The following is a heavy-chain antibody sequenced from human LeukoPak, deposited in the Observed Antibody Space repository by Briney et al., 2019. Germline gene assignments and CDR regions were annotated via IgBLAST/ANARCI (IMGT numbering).Heavy chain of an antibody. Sequence: GESLKISCKGSGYSFTSYWIGWVRPMPGKGLEWMGIIYPGDSDTRYSPSFQGQVTISADKSISTAYLQWSSLKASDTAMYYCARHIVRGSEQQLALSYHYYYMDVWGTGTTVTVSS. J-gene: IGHJ6*03. V-gene: IGHV5-51*01. D-gene: IGHD6-13*01. CDR2: IYPGDSDT. CDR3: ARHIVRGSEQQLALSYHYYYMDV. CDR1: GYSFTSYW.